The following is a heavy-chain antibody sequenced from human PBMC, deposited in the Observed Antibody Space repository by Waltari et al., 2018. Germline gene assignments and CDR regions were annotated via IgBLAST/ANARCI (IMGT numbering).Heavy chain of an antibody. V-gene: IGHV3-74*01. CDR2: IKMDGSTT. Sequence: DVQLVESGGGLVQPGGSLRLSCAASGFTFSSYWMTWVRQDPGKGLVWVSRIKMDGSTTDYADSVKGRFTISRDNAKNRLYLHMNSLRTEDTAVYYCAKVGILTGYNYGIDVWGQGTTVTVSS. CDR1: GFTFSSYW. J-gene: IGHJ6*02. D-gene: IGHD3-9*01. CDR3: AKVGILTGYNYGIDV.